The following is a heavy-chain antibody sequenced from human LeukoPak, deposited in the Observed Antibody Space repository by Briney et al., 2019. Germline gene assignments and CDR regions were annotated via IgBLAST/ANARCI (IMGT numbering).Heavy chain of an antibody. CDR3: ARENDGDKGLDP. V-gene: IGHV3-21*01. CDR1: GFTFSSDS. CDR2: ISSSIIYI. J-gene: IGHJ5*02. Sequence: GGSLRLSCAASGFTFSSDSMNWVRQAPGKGLECVSSISSSIIYIYYAHSVKGRVTISRDNAKNSMYLQMNSLSAEDTAVYYCARENDGDKGLDPWGQGTMVSVSS. D-gene: IGHD5-24*01.